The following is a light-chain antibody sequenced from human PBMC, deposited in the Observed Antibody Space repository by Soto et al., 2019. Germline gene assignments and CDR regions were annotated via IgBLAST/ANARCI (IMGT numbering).Light chain of an antibody. J-gene: IGKJ1*01. V-gene: IGKV3-15*01. Sequence: EIVMTQSSATLSVSPGERATLSCRASQSVRRNLAWYQQKPGQAPRLLIYGGSTRATGIPARFSGSGSGTEFTLTISRLGPEDFAVYYCQQRSDWPWTFGQGTKVDIK. CDR2: GGS. CDR1: QSVRRN. CDR3: QQRSDWPWT.